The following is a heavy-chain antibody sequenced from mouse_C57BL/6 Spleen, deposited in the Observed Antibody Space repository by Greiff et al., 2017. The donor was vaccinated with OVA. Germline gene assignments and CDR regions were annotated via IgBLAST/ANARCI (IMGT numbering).Heavy chain of an antibody. Sequence: VQLQQSGPELVKPGDSVKISCKASGYSFTGYFMNWVMQSHGKSLEWIGRINPYNGDTFYNQKFKGKATLTVDKSSSTAHMELRSLTSEDSGVYYCAWDYYGSPFDYWGQGTTLTVSS. J-gene: IGHJ2*01. D-gene: IGHD1-1*01. CDR3: AWDYYGSPFDY. CDR1: GYSFTGYF. V-gene: IGHV1-20*01. CDR2: INPYNGDT.